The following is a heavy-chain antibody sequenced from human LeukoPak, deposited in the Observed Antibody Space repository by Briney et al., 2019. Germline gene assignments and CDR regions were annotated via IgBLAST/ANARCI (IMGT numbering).Heavy chain of an antibody. CDR2: IRYDGSNK. J-gene: IGHJ4*02. CDR1: GFTFSSYG. Sequence: GGSLRLSCAASGFTFSSYGMHWVRQAPGKGLEWVAFIRYDGSNKYYADSVKGRFTISRDNSKNTLYLQMNSLRAEDTAVYYCAKVSFDRAKEPIPLDYWGQGTLVTVSS. D-gene: IGHD1-14*01. CDR3: AKVSFDRAKEPIPLDY. V-gene: IGHV3-30*02.